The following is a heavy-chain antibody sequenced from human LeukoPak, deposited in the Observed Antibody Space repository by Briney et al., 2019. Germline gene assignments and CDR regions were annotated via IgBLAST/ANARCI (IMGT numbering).Heavy chain of an antibody. Sequence: ASVKVSCKASGYTFTSYYMHWVGQAPGQGLEWMGIINPSGGSTSYAQKFQGRVTMTRDTSTSTVYMELSSLRSEDTAVYYCARGYCSSTSCRFLFDYWGQGTLVTVSS. CDR2: INPSGGST. CDR1: GYTFTSYY. D-gene: IGHD2-2*01. CDR3: ARGYCSSTSCRFLFDY. J-gene: IGHJ4*02. V-gene: IGHV1-46*01.